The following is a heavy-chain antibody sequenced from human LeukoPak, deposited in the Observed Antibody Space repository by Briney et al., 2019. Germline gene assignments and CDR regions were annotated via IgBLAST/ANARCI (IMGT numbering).Heavy chain of an antibody. CDR2: INPSGGST. J-gene: IGHJ5*02. D-gene: IGHD6-13*01. Sequence: PLASVKVSCKASGYTFTSYYMHWVRQAPGQGLEWMGIINPSGGSTSYAQKSQGRVTMTRDTSTSTVYMELSSLRSEDTAVYYCARPIAAAGTEYGSPWFDPWGQGTLVTVSS. V-gene: IGHV1-46*03. CDR1: GYTFTSYY. CDR3: ARPIAAAGTEYGSPWFDP.